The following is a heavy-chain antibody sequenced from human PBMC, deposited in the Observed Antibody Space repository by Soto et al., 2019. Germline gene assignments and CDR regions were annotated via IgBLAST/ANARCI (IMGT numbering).Heavy chain of an antibody. D-gene: IGHD3-10*01. CDR2: IYYSGST. Sequence: SETLSLTCTVSGGSISSSSYYWGWIRQPPGKGLEWIGSIYYSGSTYYNPSLKSRVTISVDTSKNQFSLKLSSVTAADTAVYCCARGFGELTFDYWGQGTLVTVSS. J-gene: IGHJ4*02. CDR3: ARGFGELTFDY. CDR1: GGSISSSSYY. V-gene: IGHV4-39*01.